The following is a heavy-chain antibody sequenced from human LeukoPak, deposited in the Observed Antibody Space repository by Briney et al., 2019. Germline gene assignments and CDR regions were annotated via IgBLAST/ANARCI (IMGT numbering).Heavy chain of an antibody. V-gene: IGHV4-34*01. D-gene: IGHD3-9*01. CDR3: ARVAPLDYDSPLANYFDY. CDR1: GGSFSGYY. J-gene: IGHJ4*02. Sequence: PSETLSLTCAVYGGSFSGYYWSWIRQPPGKGLEWIGEINHSGSTNYNPSLKSRVTISVDTSKNQFSLKLSSVTAADTAVYYCARVAPLDYDSPLANYFDYWGRGTLVTVSS. CDR2: INHSGST.